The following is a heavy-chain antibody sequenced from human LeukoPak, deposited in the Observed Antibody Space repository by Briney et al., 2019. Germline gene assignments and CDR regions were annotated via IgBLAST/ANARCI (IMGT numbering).Heavy chain of an antibody. CDR1: GGTFSSYA. CDR3: ARGNDDFWSGYPYNWFDP. Sequence: ASVKVSCKASGGTFSSYAISGVRQAPGQGLEWMGGIIPIFGTANYAQKFQGRVTITTDESTSTAYMELSSLRSEDTAVYYCARGNDDFWSGYPYNWFDPWGQGTLVTASS. CDR2: IIPIFGTA. V-gene: IGHV1-69*05. D-gene: IGHD3-3*01. J-gene: IGHJ5*02.